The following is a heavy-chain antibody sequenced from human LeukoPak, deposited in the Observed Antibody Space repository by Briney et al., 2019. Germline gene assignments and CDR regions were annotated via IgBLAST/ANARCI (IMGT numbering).Heavy chain of an antibody. CDR3: AKTGGWHFDY. D-gene: IGHD6-19*01. J-gene: IGHJ4*02. V-gene: IGHV3-23*01. CDR2: ISGSGGST. CDR1: GFTFDDYA. Sequence: GGSLRLSCAASGFTFDDYAMHWVRQAPGKGLEWVSAISGSGGSTYYADSVKGRFTISRDNSKNTLYLQMNSLRAEDTAVYYCAKTGGWHFDYWGQGTLVTVSS.